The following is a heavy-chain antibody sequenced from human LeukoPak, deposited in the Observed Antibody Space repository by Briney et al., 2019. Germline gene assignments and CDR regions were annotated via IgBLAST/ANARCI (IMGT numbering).Heavy chain of an antibody. CDR3: ARHYFRITLIVMEGDAFDI. CDR2: IYYSGNA. D-gene: IGHD3-22*01. J-gene: IGHJ3*02. V-gene: IGHV4-39*01. Sequence: PSETLSLTCTVSGGSISSSSYYWGWIRQPPGKGLEWIGSIYYSGNAYYTPSLKSRVTISVDTSKNQFSPKLSSVTAADTAVYYCARHYFRITLIVMEGDAFDIWGQGTMVTVSS. CDR1: GGSISSSSYY.